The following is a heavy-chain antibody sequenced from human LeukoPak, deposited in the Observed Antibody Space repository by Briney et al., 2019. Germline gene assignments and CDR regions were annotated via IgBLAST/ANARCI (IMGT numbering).Heavy chain of an antibody. Sequence: SETLSLTCAVYGGSFSGYYWSWIRQPPGKGLEWIGEINHSGSTNYNPSLKSRVTISVDTPKNQFSLKLSSVTAADTAVYYCATMMYGSGNYYNSDYWGQGTLVTVSS. CDR1: GGSFSGYY. CDR2: INHSGST. J-gene: IGHJ4*02. D-gene: IGHD3-10*01. CDR3: ATMMYGSGNYYNSDY. V-gene: IGHV4-34*01.